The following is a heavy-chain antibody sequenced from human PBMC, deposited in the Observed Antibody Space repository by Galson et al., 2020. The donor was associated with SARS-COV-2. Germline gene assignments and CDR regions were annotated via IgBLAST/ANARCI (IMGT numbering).Heavy chain of an antibody. J-gene: IGHJ6*02. V-gene: IGHV4-34*01. CDR3: ARDGVLRYFDWSYYYYGMDV. CDR2: INHSGST. Sequence: SQTLSLTCAVYGGSFSGYYWSWIRQPPGKGLEWIGEINHSGSTNYNPSLKSRVTISVDTSKNQFSLKLSSVTAADTAVYYCARDGVLRYFDWSYYYYGMDVWGQGTTVTVSS. CDR1: GGSFSGYY. D-gene: IGHD3-9*01.